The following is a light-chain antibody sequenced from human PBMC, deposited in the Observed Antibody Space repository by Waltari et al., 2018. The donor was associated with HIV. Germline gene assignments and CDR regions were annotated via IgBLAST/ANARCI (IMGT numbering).Light chain of an antibody. CDR1: QGIRSD. CDR3: LQHNSYPWT. J-gene: IGKJ1*01. Sequence: DIQMTQSPSSLSASVGDRVTVTCRASQGIRSDLGWFQQKPGKAPKRLIYVASTLQSWVPSRFSGSGSGTEFTLTISSLQPEDSATYYCLQHNSYPWTFGQGTKVEIK. V-gene: IGKV1-17*01. CDR2: VAS.